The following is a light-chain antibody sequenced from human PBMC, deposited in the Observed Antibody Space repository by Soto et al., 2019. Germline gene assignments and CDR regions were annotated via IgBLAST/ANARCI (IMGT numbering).Light chain of an antibody. Sequence: EIVLTQSPGTLSLSPGERATLSCRASQSVSSSYLAWYQQKPGQAPRLLIYGASSRATGIPDRFSGSGSEKDFTLTISRLEPEDFAVYYSQKYGGSPWTFGQGTKVEIK. CDR2: GAS. CDR3: QKYGGSPWT. J-gene: IGKJ1*01. CDR1: QSVSSSY. V-gene: IGKV3-20*01.